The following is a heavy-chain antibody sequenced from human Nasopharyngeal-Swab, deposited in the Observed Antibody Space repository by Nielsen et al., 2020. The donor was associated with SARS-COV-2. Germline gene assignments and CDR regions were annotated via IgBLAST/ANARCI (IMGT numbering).Heavy chain of an antibody. J-gene: IGHJ4*02. D-gene: IGHD4-23*01. V-gene: IGHV4-61*08. CDR1: GGSISSGGYS. CDR2: IYYSGST. CDR3: ARDPRGYGGSPPFDY. Sequence: GSLRLSCAVSGGSISSGGYSWSWIRQPPGKGLEWIGYIYYSGSTNYNPSLKSRVTISVDTSKNQFSLKLSSVTAADTAVYYCARDPRGYGGSPPFDYWGQGTLVTVSS.